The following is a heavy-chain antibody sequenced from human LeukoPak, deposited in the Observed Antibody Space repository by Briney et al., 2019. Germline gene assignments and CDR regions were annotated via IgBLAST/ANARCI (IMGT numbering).Heavy chain of an antibody. CDR2: ISYDGSNK. D-gene: IGHD3-3*01. CDR1: GFTFSTYA. Sequence: PGGSLRLSCAASGFTFSTYAMHWVRQAPGKGLEWVAVISYDGSNKYYADSVKGRFTISRDNSKNTLYLQMNSLRAEDTAVYYCAKTSWSGYLTGYYYYMDVWGKGTTVTVSS. J-gene: IGHJ6*03. CDR3: AKTSWSGYLTGYYYYMDV. V-gene: IGHV3-30-3*01.